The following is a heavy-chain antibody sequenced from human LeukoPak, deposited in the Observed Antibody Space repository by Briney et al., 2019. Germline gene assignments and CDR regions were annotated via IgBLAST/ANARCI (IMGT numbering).Heavy chain of an antibody. CDR1: GSSISSYY. CDR3: ARAGFGLAPHRGTPFDY. V-gene: IGHV4-34*01. D-gene: IGHD3-10*01. CDR2: INHSGST. Sequence: SETLSLTCSVSGSSISSYYWSWIRQPPGKGLEWIGEINHSGSTNYNPSLKSRVTISMDTSKNQFSLKLNSVTAADTAVYYCARAGFGLAPHRGTPFDYWGQGTLVTVSS. J-gene: IGHJ4*02.